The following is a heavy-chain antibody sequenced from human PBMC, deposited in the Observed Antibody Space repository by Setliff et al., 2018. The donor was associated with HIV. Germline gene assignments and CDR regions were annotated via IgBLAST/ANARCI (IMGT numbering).Heavy chain of an antibody. CDR2: IMPNSGGT. V-gene: IGHV1-2*02. CDR1: GYTLTDYY. J-gene: IGHJ4*02. D-gene: IGHD1-26*01. Sequence: GASVKVSCKASGYTLTDYYMHWVRQVPGRGLEWMGWIMPNSGGTDYAQKFRGRITMSRDTSISTAYMELSRLRSDDTAVYYCARDRRYSGTYHIDYWGQGTRVTVSS. CDR3: ARDRRYSGTYHIDY.